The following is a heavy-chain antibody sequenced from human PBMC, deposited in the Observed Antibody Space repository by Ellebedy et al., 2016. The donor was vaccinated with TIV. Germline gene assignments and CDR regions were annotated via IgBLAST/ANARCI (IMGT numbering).Heavy chain of an antibody. CDR1: GFTFRSYA. CDR3: TIEREYYDSSGFRGWFDP. V-gene: IGHV3-49*03. D-gene: IGHD3-22*01. J-gene: IGHJ5*02. Sequence: GESLKISCAASGFTFRSYAMSWFRQAPGKGLEWVGFIRSKAYGGTTEYAASVKGRFTISRDDSKSIAYLQMNSLKTEDTAVYYCTIEREYYDSSGFRGWFDPWGQGTLVTVSS. CDR2: IRSKAYGGTT.